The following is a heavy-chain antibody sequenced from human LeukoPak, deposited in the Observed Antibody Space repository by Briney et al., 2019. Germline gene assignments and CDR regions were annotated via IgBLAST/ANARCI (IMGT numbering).Heavy chain of an antibody. CDR2: IGSSSNYR. J-gene: IGHJ4*02. CDR1: GFTFRSYN. CDR3: AVQSSGAVY. D-gene: IGHD6-19*01. Sequence: PGGSLRLSCAASGFTFRSYNMNWVRQAPGKGLEWVSSIGSSSNYRNYADSVKGRFTISRDNAKNSLYLQMNSLRAEDTAVYYCAVQSSGAVYWGQGTLVTVSS. V-gene: IGHV3-21*01.